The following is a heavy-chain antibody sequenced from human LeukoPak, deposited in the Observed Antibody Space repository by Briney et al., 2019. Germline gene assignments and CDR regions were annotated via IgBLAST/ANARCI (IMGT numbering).Heavy chain of an antibody. CDR2: INHSGST. J-gene: IGHJ4*02. V-gene: IGHV4-34*01. D-gene: IGHD3-22*01. Sequence: PSETLSLTCAVYGGSFSGYYWSWIRQPPGKGPEWIGEINHSGSTNYNPSLKSRVTISVDTSKNQFSLKLSSVTAADTAVYYCARGPYYYDSSGYSLDYWGQGTLVTVSS. CDR1: GGSFSGYY. CDR3: ARGPYYYDSSGYSLDY.